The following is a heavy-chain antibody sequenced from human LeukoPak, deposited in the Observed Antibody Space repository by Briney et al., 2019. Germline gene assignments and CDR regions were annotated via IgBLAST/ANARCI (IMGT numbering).Heavy chain of an antibody. CDR2: IYSGGST. V-gene: IGHV3-66*01. CDR3: ARDQEMYYFDY. Sequence: GGSLRLSCAASGFTVSSNYMSWVRQAPGKGLEWVSVIYSGGSTYYADSVKGGFTISRDNSKNTLYLQMNSLRAEDTAVYYCARDQEMYYFDYWGQGTLVTVSS. J-gene: IGHJ4*02. CDR1: GFTVSSNY.